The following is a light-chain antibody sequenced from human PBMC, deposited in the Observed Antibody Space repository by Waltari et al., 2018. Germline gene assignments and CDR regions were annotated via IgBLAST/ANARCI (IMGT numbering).Light chain of an antibody. J-gene: IGKJ5*01. CDR3: QQYDNLPT. CDR1: QDISNY. CDR2: DAS. Sequence: DIVMTQSPDSLSASVGDRVTITCQASQDISNYLNWYQQKPGKAPKLLIYDASNLETGVPSRFSGSGSGTDFTFTISSLQPEDIATYYCQQYDNLPTFGQGTRLEIK. V-gene: IGKV1-33*01.